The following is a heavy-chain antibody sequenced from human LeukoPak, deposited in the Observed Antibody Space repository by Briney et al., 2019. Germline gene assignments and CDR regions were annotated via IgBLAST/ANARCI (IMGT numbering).Heavy chain of an antibody. CDR1: GFTFTGHS. CDR2: VGNDEKTK. CDR3: ARDTYSSSWDKY. D-gene: IGHD6-13*01. V-gene: IGHV3-30*04. J-gene: IGHJ4*02. Sequence: GGSLRLSCVASGFTFTGHSMHWVRQAPGKGLEWVAVVGNDEKTKFYADSLKGRFTVSRDNSKNTVYLQMNSLRDEDTAVYYCARDTYSSSWDKYWGQGTLVTVSS.